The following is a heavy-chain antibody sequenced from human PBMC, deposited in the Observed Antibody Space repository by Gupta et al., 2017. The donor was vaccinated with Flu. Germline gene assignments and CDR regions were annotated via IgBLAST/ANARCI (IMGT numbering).Heavy chain of an antibody. CDR1: GYTLTRYT. CDR2: INPSGGST. CDR3: ERGSSSWYKKYYYYGMDV. V-gene: IGHV1-46*01. D-gene: IGHD6-13*01. J-gene: IGHJ6*02. Sequence: QVQLVQSGAEVKKPGPSVKVSCKASGYTLTRYTMHWVRQAPGHGLEWMGIINPSGGSTSYAQKFQGRVTMTRDTSTSTVYMELSSLRSEDTAVYYCERGSSSWYKKYYYYGMDVWGQGTTVTVSS.